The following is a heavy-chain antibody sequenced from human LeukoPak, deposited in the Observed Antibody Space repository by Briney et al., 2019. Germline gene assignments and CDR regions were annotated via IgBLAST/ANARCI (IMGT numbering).Heavy chain of an antibody. J-gene: IGHJ4*02. CDR3: AKDTIEYSGSYSADY. D-gene: IGHD1-26*01. Sequence: PGRSLRLSCAASGFTFSSYAMHWVRQAPGKGLEWVAVISYDGSNKYYADSVKGRFTISRDNSKNTLYLQMNSLRAEDTAVYYCAKDTIEYSGSYSADYWGQGALVTVSS. CDR2: ISYDGSNK. V-gene: IGHV3-30-3*01. CDR1: GFTFSSYA.